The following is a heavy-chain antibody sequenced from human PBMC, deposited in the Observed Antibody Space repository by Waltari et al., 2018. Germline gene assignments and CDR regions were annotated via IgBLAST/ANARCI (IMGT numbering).Heavy chain of an antibody. CDR3: ARDHSTSWSHDAYDV. CDR2: VYHSGAT. D-gene: IGHD2-2*01. Sequence: QVKLQESGPGLVRPSETLSLTCLVSDQSIKSGFYWGWLRLPPGKGLEWIGSVYHSGATCYNPPLSSPVTISVDTAKNQVFRRLASVTAADTGMYYCARDHSTSWSHDAYDVWGPGTMVTVAS. J-gene: IGHJ3*01. CDR1: DQSIKSGFY. V-gene: IGHV4-38-2*02.